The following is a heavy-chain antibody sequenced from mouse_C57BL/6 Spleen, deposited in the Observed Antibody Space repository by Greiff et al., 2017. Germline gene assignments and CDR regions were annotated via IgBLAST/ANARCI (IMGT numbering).Heavy chain of an antibody. V-gene: IGHV1-82*01. D-gene: IGHD1-1*01. CDR2: IYPGDGDT. J-gene: IGHJ2*01. CDR1: GYAFSSSW. CDR3: AFLGYYGDFDY. Sequence: QVQLQQSGPELVKPGASVKISCKASGYAFSSSWMNWVKQRPGKGLEWIGRIYPGDGDTNYNGKFKGKATLTADKSSSTAYMQISSLTSEDSAVYFCAFLGYYGDFDYGGKGTTRTVSS.